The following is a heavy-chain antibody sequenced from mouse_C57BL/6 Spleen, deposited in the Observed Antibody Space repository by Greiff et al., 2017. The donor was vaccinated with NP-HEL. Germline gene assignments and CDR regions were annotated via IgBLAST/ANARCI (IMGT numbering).Heavy chain of an antibody. J-gene: IGHJ1*03. Sequence: QVQLQQPGAELVKPGASVKLSCKASGYTFTSYWMHWVKQRPGQGLEWIGMIHPNSGSTNYNEKFKSKATLTVDKSSSTAYMQLSSLTSEDSAVYYCARGGFTTVVYWYFDVWGTGTTVTVSS. CDR1: GYTFTSYW. CDR2: IHPNSGST. CDR3: ARGGFTTVVYWYFDV. D-gene: IGHD1-1*01. V-gene: IGHV1-64*01.